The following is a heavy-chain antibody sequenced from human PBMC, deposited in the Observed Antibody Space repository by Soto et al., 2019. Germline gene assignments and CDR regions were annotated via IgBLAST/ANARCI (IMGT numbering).Heavy chain of an antibody. CDR2: IYHSGST. CDR1: GGSISSSNW. Sequence: SETLSLTCAVSGGSISSSNWWSWVRQPPGKGLEWIGEIYHSGSTNYSPSLKSRVTISVDKSKNQFSLKLSSVTAADTAVYYCARDNSWAAAAGNYYYGMDVWGQGTAVT. CDR3: ARDNSWAAAAGNYYYGMDV. J-gene: IGHJ6*02. V-gene: IGHV4-4*02. D-gene: IGHD6-13*01.